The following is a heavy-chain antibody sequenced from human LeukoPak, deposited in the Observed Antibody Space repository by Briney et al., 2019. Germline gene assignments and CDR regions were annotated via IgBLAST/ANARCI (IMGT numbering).Heavy chain of an antibody. V-gene: IGHV1-18*04. Sequence: ASVKVSCKASGYTFTSYGISWVRQAPGQGLEWMGSISPYTGNTKYAERLQGRVIMTTDTSTRTAYMELRSLRSDDTAAFYCARDQYDSVWGSYRPYFDYWGQGTLVTVSS. CDR1: GYTFTSYG. D-gene: IGHD3-16*02. CDR3: ARDQYDSVWGSYRPYFDY. CDR2: ISPYTGNT. J-gene: IGHJ4*02.